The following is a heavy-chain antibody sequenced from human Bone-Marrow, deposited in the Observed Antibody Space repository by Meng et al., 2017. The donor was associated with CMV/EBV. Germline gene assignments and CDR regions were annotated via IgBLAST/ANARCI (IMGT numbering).Heavy chain of an antibody. CDR3: ARDYDFWSGYQRTMVYYYGVDV. Sequence: GESLKISCAASGFTFSSYAMHWVRQAPGKGLEWVAVISYDGSNKYYADSVKGRFTISRDNSKNTLYLQMNSLRAEDTAVYYCARDYDFWSGYQRTMVYYYGVDVWGQGTTVTVSS. CDR1: GFTFSSYA. D-gene: IGHD3-3*01. V-gene: IGHV3-30-3*01. CDR2: ISYDGSNK. J-gene: IGHJ6*02.